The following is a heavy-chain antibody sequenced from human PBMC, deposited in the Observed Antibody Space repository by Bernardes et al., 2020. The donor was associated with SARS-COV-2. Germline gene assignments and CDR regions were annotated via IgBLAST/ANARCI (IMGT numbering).Heavy chain of an antibody. CDR3: TRHVPDSGWGY. Sequence: SEPLSLICTVSGGSISSTTYHWGWIRQPPGKGLEWIGTIYYSGITYYNPSLRSRLTISVDMSKNQFSLRLTSVTAADTAVYYCTRHVPDSGWGYWGQGTLVTVSS. D-gene: IGHD6-19*01. J-gene: IGHJ4*02. CDR2: IYYSGIT. V-gene: IGHV4-39*01. CDR1: GGSISSTTYH.